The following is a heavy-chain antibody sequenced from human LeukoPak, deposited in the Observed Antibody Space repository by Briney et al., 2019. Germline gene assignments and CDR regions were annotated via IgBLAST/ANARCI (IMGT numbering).Heavy chain of an antibody. Sequence: SEILSLTCAVYGGSFSGYYWSWIRQPPGKGLEWIGEINHSGSTNYNPSLKSRVTISVDTSKNQFSLKLSSVTAADTAVYYCARVGRPRPFDYWGQGTLVTVSS. CDR1: GGSFSGYY. V-gene: IGHV4-34*01. CDR3: ARVGRPRPFDY. CDR2: INHSGST. J-gene: IGHJ4*02. D-gene: IGHD2-15*01.